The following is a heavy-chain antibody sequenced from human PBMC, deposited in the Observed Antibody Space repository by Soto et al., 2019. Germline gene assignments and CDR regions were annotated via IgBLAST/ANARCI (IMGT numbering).Heavy chain of an antibody. CDR1: GFTFSDYT. Sequence: EVQLLESGGGLEQPGGSLRLSCAASGFTFSDYTMSWVRQAPGKGLEWVSAVSGPGGTTWYADSVKGRFTISKDTSKNTVYLQMNSLRADDTAVYYCAKGAASVSPYYFDYWGQVTLVTVSS. V-gene: IGHV3-23*01. CDR2: VSGPGGTT. J-gene: IGHJ4*02. CDR3: AKGAASVSPYYFDY.